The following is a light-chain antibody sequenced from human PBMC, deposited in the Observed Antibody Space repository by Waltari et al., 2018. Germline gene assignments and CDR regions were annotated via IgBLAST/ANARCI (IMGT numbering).Light chain of an antibody. CDR2: LGS. Sequence: DIVMTQSPLSLPVTTGEPASISCRSSQSLLQTNGYNYLDWYLQKPGQSPQVLIYLGSNRASGVPDRFSGSGSGTDFTLKISRVEAEDVGVYYCMQALQTPITFGQGTRLEIK. CDR3: MQALQTPIT. CDR1: QSLLQTNGYNY. J-gene: IGKJ5*01. V-gene: IGKV2-28*01.